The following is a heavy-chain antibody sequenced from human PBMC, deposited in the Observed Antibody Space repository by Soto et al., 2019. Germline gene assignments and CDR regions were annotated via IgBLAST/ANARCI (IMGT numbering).Heavy chain of an antibody. Sequence: QVQLQQWGAGLLKPSETLSLTCAVYGGSFSGYYWSWIRQPPGKGLEWIGEINHSGSTNYNPSLKSRVTISVDTSKNQFSLKLSSVTAADTAVYYCARGSRNYYGSGRLDYWGQGTLVTVSS. CDR2: INHSGST. J-gene: IGHJ4*02. V-gene: IGHV4-34*01. CDR1: GGSFSGYY. CDR3: ARGSRNYYGSGRLDY. D-gene: IGHD3-10*01.